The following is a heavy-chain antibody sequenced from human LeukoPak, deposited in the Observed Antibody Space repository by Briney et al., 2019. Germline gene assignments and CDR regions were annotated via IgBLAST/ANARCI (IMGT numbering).Heavy chain of an antibody. Sequence: PSETLSLTCAVYGGSFSGYYWSWIRQPPGKGLEWIGEINHSGSTNYNPSLKSRVTISVDTSKNQFSLKLSSVTAADTAVYYCARRTIRITVVRGALDYWGQGTLVTVSS. J-gene: IGHJ4*02. CDR1: GGSFSGYY. D-gene: IGHD3-10*01. CDR2: INHSGST. CDR3: ARRTIRITVVRGALDY. V-gene: IGHV4-34*01.